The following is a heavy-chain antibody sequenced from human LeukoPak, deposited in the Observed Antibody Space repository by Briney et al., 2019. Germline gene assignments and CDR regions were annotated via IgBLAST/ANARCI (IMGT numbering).Heavy chain of an antibody. V-gene: IGHV4-30-2*01. J-gene: IGHJ5*02. D-gene: IGHD3-3*01. CDR3: ARGSPGNDFWSGYSNWFDP. CDR2: IYHSGST. Sequence: PSETLSLTCTVSGGSISSGGYYWSWIRQPPGKGLEWIGYIYHSGSTYYNPSLKSRVTISVDRSKNQFSLKLSSVTAADTAVYYCARGSPGNDFWSGYSNWFDPWGQGTLVTVSS. CDR1: GGSISSGGYY.